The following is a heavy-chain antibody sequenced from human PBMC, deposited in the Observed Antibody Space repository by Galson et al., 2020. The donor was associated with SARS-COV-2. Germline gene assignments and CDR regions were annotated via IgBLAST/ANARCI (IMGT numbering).Heavy chain of an antibody. CDR3: TAGHYSL. J-gene: IGHJ3*01. Sequence: GESLMISCEASGFTISGSWMNWVRQAPGKGLEWLAHIKNDGSEAYYVDSVRGRFTISRDNTKNSLYLQMNNLRVEDTAVYYCTAGHYSLWGQGTTVTVSS. CDR1: GFTISGSW. V-gene: IGHV3-7*01. D-gene: IGHD3-3*01. CDR2: IKNDGSEA.